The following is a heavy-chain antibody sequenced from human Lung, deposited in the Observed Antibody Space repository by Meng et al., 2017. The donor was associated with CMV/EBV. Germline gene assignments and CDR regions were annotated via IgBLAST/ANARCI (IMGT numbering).Heavy chain of an antibody. J-gene: IGHJ4*02. CDR2: MYYGGNT. CDR1: NSSISAGGYC. Sequence: SDLLSSPFNPLNSSISAGGYCWCWILQSPGKRLEWIASMYYGGNTHYNLSLTSRVTFSIATSKNQLSLRLSSVTAADTAIYYCARHLSNNFWSGYYVPPDFNYWGQGALVTVSS. D-gene: IGHD3-3*01. CDR3: ARHLSNNFWSGYYVPPDFNY. V-gene: IGHV4-39*01.